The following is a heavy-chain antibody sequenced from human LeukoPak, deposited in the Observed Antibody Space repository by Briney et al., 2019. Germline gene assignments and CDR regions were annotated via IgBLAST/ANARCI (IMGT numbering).Heavy chain of an antibody. Sequence: SGTLSLTCTVSGGSISSYYWSWIRQPPGKGLEWIGYIYYSGSTNFNPSLKSRVTISVDTSKNQFSLKLSSVTAADTAVYYCARGGLEYQLLSYFDYWGQGTLVTVSS. V-gene: IGHV4-59*01. CDR2: IYYSGST. CDR3: ARGGLEYQLLSYFDY. D-gene: IGHD2-2*01. CDR1: GGSISSYY. J-gene: IGHJ4*02.